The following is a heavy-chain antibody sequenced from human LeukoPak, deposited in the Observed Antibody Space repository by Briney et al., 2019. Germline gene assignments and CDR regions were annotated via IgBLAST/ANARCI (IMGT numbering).Heavy chain of an antibody. D-gene: IGHD2-15*01. V-gene: IGHV3-64*01. CDR3: ARPPRYCSGGSCYPVY. J-gene: IGHJ4*02. CDR1: GFTFSSYG. CDR2: ISSNGGST. Sequence: PGRSLRLSCAASGFTFSSYGMHWVRQAPGKGLEYVSAISSNGGSTYYANSVKGRFTISRDNSKNTLYLQMGSLRAEDMAVYYCARPPRYCSGGSCYPVYWGQGTLVTVSS.